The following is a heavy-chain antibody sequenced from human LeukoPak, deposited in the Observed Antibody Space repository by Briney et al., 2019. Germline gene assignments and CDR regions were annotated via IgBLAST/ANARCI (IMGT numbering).Heavy chain of an antibody. CDR3: AKDMCTSPRCLLYFDS. J-gene: IGHJ4*02. CDR2: IRGGSA. D-gene: IGHD2-8*01. CDR1: GFAFSNYA. Sequence: GGSLRLSCRTPGFAFSNYAMHWVRQAPAKGLEGVSGIRGGSAYYADSVKGRCTISRDNSKNILYLQMIRLRAEDTAVYFCAKDMCTSPRCLLYFDSWGQGTLVAVSS. V-gene: IGHV3-23*01.